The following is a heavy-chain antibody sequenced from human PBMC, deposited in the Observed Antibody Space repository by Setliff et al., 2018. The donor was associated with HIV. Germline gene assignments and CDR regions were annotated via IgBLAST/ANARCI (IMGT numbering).Heavy chain of an antibody. CDR2: ISAYNGNT. CDR3: ARDQVAFIAAAGTGECAFDY. D-gene: IGHD6-13*01. Sequence: ASVKVSCKASGYTFTSYGISWVRQAPGQGLEWMGWISAYNGNTNHAQKLQGRVTMTTDTSTSTAYMELRSLRSDDTAVYYCARDQVAFIAAAGTGECAFDYWGQGTLVTVSS. J-gene: IGHJ4*02. V-gene: IGHV1-18*01. CDR1: GYTFTSYG.